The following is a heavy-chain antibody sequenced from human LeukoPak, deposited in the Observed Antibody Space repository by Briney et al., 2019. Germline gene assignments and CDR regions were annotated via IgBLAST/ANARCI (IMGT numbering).Heavy chain of an antibody. D-gene: IGHD3-22*01. J-gene: IGHJ4*02. CDR1: GGSISSSSYY. V-gene: IGHV4-39*01. CDR3: ARGPPRHYYYDSSGYYLPFDY. CDR2: IYYSGST. Sequence: SETLSLTCTVSGGSISSSSYYWGWIRQPPGKGLEWIGSIYYSGSTYYNPSLKSRVTISVDTSKNQFSLKLSSVTAADTAVYYCARGPPRHYYYDSSGYYLPFDYWGQGTLVTVSS.